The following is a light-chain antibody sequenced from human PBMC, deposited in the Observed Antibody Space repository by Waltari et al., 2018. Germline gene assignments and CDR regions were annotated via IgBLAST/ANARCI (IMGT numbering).Light chain of an antibody. CDR2: GAS. Sequence: IEMTQSPATLSVSPGERATLSCRASQSVTSKLAWYQQKPGHAPRLLIHGASTRATGIPARFSGSGSGTEFTLTISSLQSEDFAVYYCQHYNDWPPYTFGQGTKLEIK. J-gene: IGKJ2*01. CDR3: QHYNDWPPYT. V-gene: IGKV3-15*01. CDR1: QSVTSK.